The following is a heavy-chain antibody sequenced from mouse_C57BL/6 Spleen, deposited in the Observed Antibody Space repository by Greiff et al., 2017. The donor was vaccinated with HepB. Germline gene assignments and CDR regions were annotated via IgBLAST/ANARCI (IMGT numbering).Heavy chain of an antibody. CDR2: IWSGGST. CDR1: GFSLTSYG. V-gene: IGHV2-2*01. CDR3: ARELTGTDWFAY. J-gene: IGHJ3*01. D-gene: IGHD4-1*01. Sequence: VKLQESGPGLVQPSQSLSITCTVSGFSLTSYGVHWVRQSPGKGLEWLGVIWSGGSTDYNAAFISRLSISKDNSKSQVFFKMNSLQADDTAIYYCARELTGTDWFAYWGQGTLVTVSA.